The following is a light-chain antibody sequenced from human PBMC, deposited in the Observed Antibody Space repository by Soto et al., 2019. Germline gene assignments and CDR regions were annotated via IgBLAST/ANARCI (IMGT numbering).Light chain of an antibody. CDR2: DVS. J-gene: IGLJ2*01. Sequence: QSVLTQPASVSGSPGQSITISCTGTSSDVGGYNYVSWYQQHPGKAPKLMIYDVSNRPSGVSNRFSGSKSGNTASLTISGLQAKDEADYYCSSYTTSTTLEVFGGGTQLTVL. V-gene: IGLV2-14*01. CDR3: SSYTTSTTLEV. CDR1: SSDVGGYNY.